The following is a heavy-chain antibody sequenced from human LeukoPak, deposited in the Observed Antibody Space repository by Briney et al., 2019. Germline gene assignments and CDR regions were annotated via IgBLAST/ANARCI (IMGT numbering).Heavy chain of an antibody. V-gene: IGHV3-30*18. CDR3: AKDGTHGSGMYYGMDV. CDR1: GFTFSSYA. D-gene: IGHD3-10*01. J-gene: IGHJ6*02. Sequence: GGSLRLSCAASGFTFSSYAMHWVRQAPGKGLEWVAVISYDGSNKYSADSVKGRFTISRDNSKNTLYLQMNSLRGEDTAVYYCAKDGTHGSGMYYGMDVWGQGTTVTVSS. CDR2: ISYDGSNK.